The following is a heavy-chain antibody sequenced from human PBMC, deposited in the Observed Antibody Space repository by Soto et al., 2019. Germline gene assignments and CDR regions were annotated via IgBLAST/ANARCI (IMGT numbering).Heavy chain of an antibody. J-gene: IGHJ6*03. CDR2: INHSGST. Sequence: PSETLSLTCAVYGGSFSGYYWSWIRQPPGKGLEWIGEINHSGSTNYNPSLKSRVTISVDTSKNQFSLKLSSVTAADTAVYYCAREDSVVVPEEAVIPYYYYYMDVWGKGTTVTVSS. V-gene: IGHV4-34*01. CDR3: AREDSVVVPEEAVIPYYYYYMDV. D-gene: IGHD2-2*01. CDR1: GGSFSGYY.